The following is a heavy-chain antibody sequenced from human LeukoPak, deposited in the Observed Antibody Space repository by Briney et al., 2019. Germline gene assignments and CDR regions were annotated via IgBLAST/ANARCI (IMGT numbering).Heavy chain of an antibody. D-gene: IGHD2-2*01. V-gene: IGHV4-34*01. Sequence: SETLSLTCAVYGGSFSGYYWSWIRQPPGKGLEWIGEINHSGSTNYNPSLKSRVTISVNTSKKQFSLKLSSVTAADTAVYYCARPGVVPAASYAFDIWGQGTMVTVSS. CDR1: GGSFSGYY. CDR2: INHSGST. J-gene: IGHJ3*02. CDR3: ARPGVVPAASYAFDI.